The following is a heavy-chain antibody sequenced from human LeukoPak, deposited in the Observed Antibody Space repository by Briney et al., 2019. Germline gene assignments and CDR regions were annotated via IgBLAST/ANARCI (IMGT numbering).Heavy chain of an antibody. CDR3: ARQITISHFDY. CDR2: IHPGDSDI. CDR1: GYTFTTYW. V-gene: IGHV5-51*01. D-gene: IGHD3-3*01. J-gene: IGHJ4*02. Sequence: KPGESLKISCQGSGYTFTTYWIGWVRQMPGKGLEWMGIIHPGDSDIRYSPSFKGQVTIPADMSISTAYLQWSNLKASDTAMYYCARQITISHFDYWGQGTLVTVSS.